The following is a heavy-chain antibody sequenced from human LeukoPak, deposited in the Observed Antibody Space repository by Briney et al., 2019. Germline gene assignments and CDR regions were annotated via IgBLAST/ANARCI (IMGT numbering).Heavy chain of an antibody. J-gene: IGHJ4*02. CDR2: INPRSST. D-gene: IGHD4-17*01. Sequence: GASVKVSCKAPGFTFTNYHMHWVRQAPGQGLEWMGIINPRSSTSYAQKFQGRVTMTRDTSTSTDYMELSSLRSEDTAVYYCARAIRGDYGPNQRDNWGQGTLVTVSS. CDR1: GFTFTNYH. CDR3: ARAIRGDYGPNQRDN. V-gene: IGHV1-46*01.